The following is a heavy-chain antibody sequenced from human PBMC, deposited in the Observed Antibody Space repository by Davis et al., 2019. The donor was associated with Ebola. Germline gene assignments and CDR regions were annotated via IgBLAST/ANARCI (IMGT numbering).Heavy chain of an antibody. V-gene: IGHV4-34*01. CDR1: GGSFSGFH. CDR2: INHRGST. D-gene: IGHD4-17*01. CDR3: ATDYGAS. J-gene: IGHJ4*02. Sequence: SETLSLTCAVYGGSFSGFHWNWIRQHPGKGLDWIGDINHRGSTNYNPSLKSRVTISLDMSKNQFSLRLTSVTAADTAVYYGATDYGASWGQGTPVTVSS.